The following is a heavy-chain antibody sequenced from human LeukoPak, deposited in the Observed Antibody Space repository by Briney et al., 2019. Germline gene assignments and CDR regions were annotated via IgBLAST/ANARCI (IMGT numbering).Heavy chain of an antibody. CDR1: GGSISSSSYY. J-gene: IGHJ6*03. D-gene: IGHD3-3*01. V-gene: IGHV4-39*01. CDR2: IYYSGST. Sequence: PSETLSLTCTVSGGSISSSSYYWGWIRQPPGKGLEWIGSIYYSGSTYYNPSLKSRVTIPVDTSKNQFSLKLSSVTAADTAVYYCASLYTIFGVVNDYYYYMDVWGKGTTVTVSS. CDR3: ASLYTIFGVVNDYYYYMDV.